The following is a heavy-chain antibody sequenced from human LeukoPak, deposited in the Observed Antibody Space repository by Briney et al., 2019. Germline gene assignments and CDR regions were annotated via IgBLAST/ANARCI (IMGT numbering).Heavy chain of an antibody. CDR2: FYYSGST. Sequence: SQTLSLTCTVSGGSISAYYWSWLRQPPGRGLEWIGYFYYSGSTTYNPSLRGRVTISVDTSNNQFSLKLNSVTAADTAVYYCARGPNSGYGRFDYWGQGTLVTVSS. V-gene: IGHV4-59*01. D-gene: IGHD5-12*01. J-gene: IGHJ4*02. CDR1: GGSISAYY. CDR3: ARGPNSGYGRFDY.